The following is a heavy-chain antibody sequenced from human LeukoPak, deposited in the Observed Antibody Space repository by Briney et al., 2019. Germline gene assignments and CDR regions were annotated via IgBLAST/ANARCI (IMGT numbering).Heavy chain of an antibody. V-gene: IGHV4-30-4*07. CDR2: IYYSGST. CDR1: GGSISSGGYS. J-gene: IGHJ4*02. D-gene: IGHD5-18*01. CDR3: AKDWRILGHDY. Sequence: PSGTLSLTCAVSGGSISSGGYSWSWIRQPPGKGLEWIGYIYYSGSTYYNPSLKSRVTISVDTSKNQFSLKLSSVTAADTAVYYCAKDWRILGHDYWGQGTLVTVSS.